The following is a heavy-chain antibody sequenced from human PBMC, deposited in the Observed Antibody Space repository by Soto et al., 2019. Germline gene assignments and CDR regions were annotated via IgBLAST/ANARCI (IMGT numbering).Heavy chain of an antibody. CDR1: GFTFRSSG. CDR3: AKDSDVDTAMVTAFDY. CDR2: ISGSGGST. V-gene: IGHV3-23*01. Sequence: PGGSLRLSCAASGFTFRSSGLSWVRQAPGKGLEWVSAISGSGGSTNYADSVKGRFTISRDNSKNTMYLQMHSLRAEDTAVYYCAKDSDVDTAMVTAFDYWGKGALVTVAT. D-gene: IGHD5-18*01. J-gene: IGHJ4*02.